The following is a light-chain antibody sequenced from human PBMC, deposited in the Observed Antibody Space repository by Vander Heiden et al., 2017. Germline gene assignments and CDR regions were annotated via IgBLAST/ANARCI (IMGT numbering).Light chain of an antibody. CDR2: EAY. Sequence: EIVLTQYPATLSLSQGDRATLSCGASQIISNNYLAWYQQKPGLAPRLLIYEAYSRAAGIPDRFSGSGSGTDFTLTINRLEPEDFGIYYCQHYDNSPPYTFGQGTKLEIK. CDR3: QHYDNSPPYT. CDR1: QIISNNY. J-gene: IGKJ2*01. V-gene: IGKV3D-20*01.